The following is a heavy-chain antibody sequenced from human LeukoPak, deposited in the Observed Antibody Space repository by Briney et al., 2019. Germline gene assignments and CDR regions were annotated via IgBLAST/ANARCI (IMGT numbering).Heavy chain of an antibody. CDR2: IYYSGST. CDR3: ARMPDAFDI. V-gene: IGHV4-59*01. D-gene: IGHD2-2*01. J-gene: IGHJ3*02. Sequence: SETLSLTCTVSGGSISSYYWNWIRQPPGKGLEWIGYIYYSGSTNYNPSLKSRVTISVDTSKNQFSLKLSSVTAADTAVYYCARMPDAFDIWGQGTMVTVSS. CDR1: GGSISSYY.